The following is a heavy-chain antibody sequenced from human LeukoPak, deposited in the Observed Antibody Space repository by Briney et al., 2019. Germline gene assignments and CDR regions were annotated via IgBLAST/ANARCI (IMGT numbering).Heavy chain of an antibody. CDR3: ARHLGTYSDH. CDR2: INSDGSST. CDR1: GFTFSSYW. J-gene: IGHJ4*02. Sequence: GGSLRLSCAASGFTFSSYWMHWVRQAPGKGLVWVSLINSDGSSTNYADSVKGRFTISRDNAKNTLYLQVNSLRADDTAVYYCARHLGTYSDHWGQGTLVTVSS. D-gene: IGHD7-27*01. V-gene: IGHV3-74*01.